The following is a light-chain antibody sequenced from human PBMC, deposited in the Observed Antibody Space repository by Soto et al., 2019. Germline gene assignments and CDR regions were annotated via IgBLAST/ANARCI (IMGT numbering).Light chain of an antibody. CDR3: SSYAGSNNLHVL. CDR1: SSDVGGYEY. J-gene: IGLJ2*01. Sequence: HSALTQPPSASGSPGQSVTISCTGSSSDVGGYEYVSWYQQHPGKAPKLIIYEVIKRPSGVPDRFSGSKSGNTASLTVSGLQAEDEADYYCSSYAGSNNLHVLFGGGTKLTVL. V-gene: IGLV2-8*01. CDR2: EVI.